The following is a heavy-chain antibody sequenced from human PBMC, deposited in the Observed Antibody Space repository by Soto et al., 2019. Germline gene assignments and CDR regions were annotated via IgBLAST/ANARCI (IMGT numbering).Heavy chain of an antibody. CDR2: VSFDGNNR. Sequence: XVSLRLSCAASGFIFSKYAMYGVRQAPGRGPEWVAVVSFDGNNRFHADSVRGRFTISRDNSKSTLFLQMDSLRVEDTAIYYCVKSFFYDSSGYHYGLFDHWGQGALVTVSS. CDR3: VKSFFYDSSGYHYGLFDH. J-gene: IGHJ4*02. V-gene: IGHV3-30*18. D-gene: IGHD3-22*01. CDR1: GFIFSKYA.